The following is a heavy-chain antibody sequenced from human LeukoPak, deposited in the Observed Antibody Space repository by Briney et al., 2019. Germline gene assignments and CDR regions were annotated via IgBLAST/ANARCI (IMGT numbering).Heavy chain of an antibody. V-gene: IGHV4-39*07. CDR3: ARELERSNFDY. J-gene: IGHJ4*02. CDR1: GGSISSSSYY. D-gene: IGHD3-3*01. CDR2: IYYSGST. Sequence: SETLSLTCTVSGGSISSSSYYWGWIRQPPGKGLEWIGSIYYSGSTYYNPSLKSRVTISVDTSKNQFSLKLSSVTAADTAVYYCARELERSNFDYWGQGTLVTVSS.